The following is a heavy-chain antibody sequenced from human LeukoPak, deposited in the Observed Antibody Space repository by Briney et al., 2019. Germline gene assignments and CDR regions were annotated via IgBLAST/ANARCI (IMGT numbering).Heavy chain of an antibody. J-gene: IGHJ4*02. CDR3: ARQVSCDTTTCYAGMPPDY. Sequence: PGGSLRLSCSASGFTFSRYAMSWVRQTPEKGLEWVSVISGSDGSTYYADSVRGRFNISRDDSGNTLFLQMNSLRAEDTAVYYCARQVSCDTTTCYAGMPPDYWGQGTLVTVSS. CDR2: ISGSDGST. V-gene: IGHV3-23*01. D-gene: IGHD2-2*01. CDR1: GFTFSRYA.